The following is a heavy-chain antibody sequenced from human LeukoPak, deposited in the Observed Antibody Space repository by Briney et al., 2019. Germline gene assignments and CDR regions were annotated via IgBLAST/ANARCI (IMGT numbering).Heavy chain of an antibody. J-gene: IGHJ6*03. Sequence: SQTLSLTCTVSGGSISSGGYYWSWIRQPPGKGLEWIGYIYHSGSTYYNPSLKSRVTISVDRSKHQFSLKLSSLTAAHTPVYYCASHSHYSQYYYVDVWGKGTTVTVSS. CDR2: IYHSGST. CDR3: ASHSHYSQYYYVDV. CDR1: GGSISSGGYY. V-gene: IGHV4-30-2*01. D-gene: IGHD2-15*01.